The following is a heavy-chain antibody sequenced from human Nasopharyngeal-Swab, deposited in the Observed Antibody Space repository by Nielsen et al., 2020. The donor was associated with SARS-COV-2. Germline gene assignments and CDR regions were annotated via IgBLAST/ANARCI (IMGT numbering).Heavy chain of an antibody. J-gene: IGHJ3*02. V-gene: IGHV4-39*01. CDR2: IYYSGGT. CDR1: GGSISISFYH. Sequence: SETLSLTCTVSGGSISISFYHWGWIRQSPGKGLEWIGSIYYSGGTYYNPSFKSRVTMSVDTSKNQFSLELISVTAADTAVYYCARHIRGWDAFDIWGQGTTVTVSS. CDR3: ARHIRGWDAFDI. D-gene: IGHD6-19*01.